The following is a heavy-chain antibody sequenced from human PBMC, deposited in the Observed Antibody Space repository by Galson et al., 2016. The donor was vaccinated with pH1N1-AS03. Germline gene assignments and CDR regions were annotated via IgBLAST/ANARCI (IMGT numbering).Heavy chain of an antibody. CDR1: GFSLTTSAVG. J-gene: IGHJ4*02. Sequence: PALVKPTQTLTLPCTFSGFSLTTSAVGVVWIRRPPGKALEWLALIYWDDGKRYNSSLKSRLTITKDTSKNQVVLTMTNMDPVDTATYYCARTAGWLPDFWGQGTLVTVSS. CDR3: ARTAGWLPDF. CDR2: IYWDDGK. V-gene: IGHV2-5*02. D-gene: IGHD3-9*01.